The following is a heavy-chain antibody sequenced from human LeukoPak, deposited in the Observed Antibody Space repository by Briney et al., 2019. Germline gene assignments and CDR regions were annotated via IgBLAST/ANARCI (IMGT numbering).Heavy chain of an antibody. Sequence: PSETLSLTCTVSGGSISSGGFFWSWIRQSPGKGLECIGYIYYTGSTYYNPSLKSRLTMSVDTSKNQFSLKLNALTAADTAVYYCARRVGYSGYDWGQGTLVTVSS. D-gene: IGHD5-12*01. CDR1: GGSISSGGFF. J-gene: IGHJ4*02. V-gene: IGHV4-30-4*01. CDR3: ARRVGYSGYD. CDR2: IYYTGST.